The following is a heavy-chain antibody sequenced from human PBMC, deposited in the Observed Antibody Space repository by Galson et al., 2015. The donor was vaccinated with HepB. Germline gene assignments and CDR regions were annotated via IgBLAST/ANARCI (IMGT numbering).Heavy chain of an antibody. Sequence: SLRLSCAASGFTFSSYAMSWVRQAPGKGLEWVSAISGSGGSTYYADSVKGRFTISGDNSKNTLYLQMNSLRAEDTAVYYCAKAVTTRGGYFQHWGQGTLVTVSS. D-gene: IGHD1/OR15-1a*01. CDR1: GFTFSSYA. CDR3: AKAVTTRGGYFQH. V-gene: IGHV3-23*01. CDR2: ISGSGGST. J-gene: IGHJ1*01.